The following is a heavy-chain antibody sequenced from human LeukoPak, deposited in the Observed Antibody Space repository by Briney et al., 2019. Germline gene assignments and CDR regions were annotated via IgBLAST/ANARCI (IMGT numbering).Heavy chain of an antibody. D-gene: IGHD2-15*01. Sequence: ASVKVSCKASGYIFTNYDINWVRQATGQGLEWMGWMNPDSGNTGYAEKFQGRVTMTRNTSITTAYMELSSLRYEDTAVYYCATRGRPQTYSRRSYFDYWGQGTLVTVSS. CDR1: GYIFTNYD. V-gene: IGHV1-8*01. J-gene: IGHJ4*02. CDR2: MNPDSGNT. CDR3: ATRGRPQTYSRRSYFDY.